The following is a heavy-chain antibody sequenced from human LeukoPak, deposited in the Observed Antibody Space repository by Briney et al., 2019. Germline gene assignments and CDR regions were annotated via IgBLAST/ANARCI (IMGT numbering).Heavy chain of an antibody. CDR1: GFTFSSYS. V-gene: IGHV3-48*02. J-gene: IGHJ4*02. CDR3: ARGRGKFVGATVFDY. D-gene: IGHD1-26*01. Sequence: GSLRLSCAASGFTFSSYSMNWVRQAPGKGLEWVSYISSSSSTIYYADSVKGRFTISRDNAKNSLYLQMNSLRDEDTAVYYCARGRGKFVGATVFDYWGQGTLVTVSS. CDR2: ISSSSSTI.